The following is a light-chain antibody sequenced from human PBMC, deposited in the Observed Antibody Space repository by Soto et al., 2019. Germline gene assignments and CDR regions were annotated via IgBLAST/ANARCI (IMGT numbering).Light chain of an antibody. CDR2: GAS. Sequence: EIVLTQSPGTLSLSPGERATLSCRASQSVRSSYLAWYQQKPGQAPRLLIFGASNWATAIPDRFSGSGSGTDFTLTISRLEPEDFAVYYCQQYGSSPFTFGQGTRLEIK. CDR1: QSVRSSY. V-gene: IGKV3-20*01. J-gene: IGKJ5*01. CDR3: QQYGSSPFT.